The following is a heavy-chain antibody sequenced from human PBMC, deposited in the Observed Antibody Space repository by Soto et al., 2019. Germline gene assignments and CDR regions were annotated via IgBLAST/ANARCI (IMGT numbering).Heavy chain of an antibody. D-gene: IGHD3-22*01. CDR2: ISGSGGST. CDR1: GFTFSSYA. J-gene: IGHJ3*02. V-gene: IGHV3-23*01. Sequence: EVQLLESGGGLVQPGGSLRLSRAASGFTFSSYAMSWVRQAPGKGLEWVSAISGSGGSTYYADSVKGRFTISRDNSKNTLYLQMNSLRAEDTAVYYCAKVWGDSSGYYWGHDAFDIWGQGTMVTVSS. CDR3: AKVWGDSSGYYWGHDAFDI.